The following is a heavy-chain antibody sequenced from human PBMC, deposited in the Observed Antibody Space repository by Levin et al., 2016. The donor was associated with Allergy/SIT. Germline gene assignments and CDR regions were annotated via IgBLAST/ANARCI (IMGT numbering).Heavy chain of an antibody. CDR1: GFTFSSYS. V-gene: IGHV3-21*01. CDR2: ISSSSSYI. Sequence: GESLKISCAASGFTFSSYSMNWVRQAPGKGLEWVSSISSSSSYIYYADSVKGRFTISRDNAKNSLYLQMNSLRAEDTAVYYCARGVGATLFDYWGQGTLVTVSS. D-gene: IGHD1-26*01. J-gene: IGHJ4*02. CDR3: ARGVGATLFDY.